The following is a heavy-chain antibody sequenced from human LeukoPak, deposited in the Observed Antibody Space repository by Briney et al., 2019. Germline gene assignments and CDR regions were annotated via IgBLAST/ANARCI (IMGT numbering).Heavy chain of an antibody. Sequence: GGSLRLSCAASGFTFSNYAMNWVRQAPGKGLEWVANIKQDGSDKYYVDSVKGRFTISRDNAKNSLFLQMSSLRAEDTAVYYCVRDRVAVAGTSWFDLWGQGTLVTVSS. J-gene: IGHJ5*02. D-gene: IGHD6-19*01. CDR2: IKQDGSDK. CDR1: GFTFSNYA. CDR3: VRDRVAVAGTSWFDL. V-gene: IGHV3-7*01.